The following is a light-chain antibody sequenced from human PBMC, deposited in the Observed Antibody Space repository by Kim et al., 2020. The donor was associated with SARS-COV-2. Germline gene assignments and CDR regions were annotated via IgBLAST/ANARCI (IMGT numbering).Light chain of an antibody. CDR2: QDD. CDR1: DLGDKY. V-gene: IGLV3-1*01. CDR3: YKWDGIIAA. J-gene: IGLJ2*01. Sequence: SYELTQPPSVSVSPGQTASITCSGDDLGDKYTYWYQQKPGQSPQLVIYQDDRRPSGIPDRYSGSNSGNTATLTISGSQALEEVDYYRYKWDGIIAAFGGG.